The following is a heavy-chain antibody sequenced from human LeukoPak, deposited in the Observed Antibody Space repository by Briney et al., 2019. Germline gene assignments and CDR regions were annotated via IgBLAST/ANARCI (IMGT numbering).Heavy chain of an antibody. V-gene: IGHV3-23*01. Sequence: GGSLRLSCAASGFTFSSYAMSWVRQAPGKGLEWVSAISGSGGSTYYADSVKGRFTISRDNSKNTLYLQMNSLRAEDTAVYYCARKVYCSGASCPSYDDHGMAVWGQGTTVTVSS. CDR1: GFTFSSYA. D-gene: IGHD2-15*01. J-gene: IGHJ6*02. CDR2: ISGSGGST. CDR3: ARKVYCSGASCPSYDDHGMAV.